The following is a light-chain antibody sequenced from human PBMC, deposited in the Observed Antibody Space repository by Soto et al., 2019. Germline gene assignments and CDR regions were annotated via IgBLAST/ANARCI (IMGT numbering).Light chain of an antibody. V-gene: IGLV7-43*01. CDR2: STD. J-gene: IGLJ1*01. CDR3: LLDNGGSYV. CDR1: TGAVTSSLY. Sequence: QAVVTQEPSLTVSPGDTVTLTCASSTGAVTSSLYPNGFQQKPRQAPTALIYSTDKNHSWTPARFSGALLGGKAALTVSGVQPEDEDEYYCLLDNGGSYVFGAGTKLTVL.